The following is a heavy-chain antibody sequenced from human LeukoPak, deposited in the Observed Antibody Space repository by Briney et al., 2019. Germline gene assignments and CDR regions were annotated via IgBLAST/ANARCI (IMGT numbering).Heavy chain of an antibody. CDR2: ISGSGGST. V-gene: IGHV3-23*01. Sequence: GGSLRLSCAASGFTFSSYAMSWVRQAPGKGLEWVSAISGSGGSTYYADSVKGQFTISRDNSKNTLYLQMNSLRAEDTAVYYCAKDRTRRPGAARYYFDYWGQGTLVTVSS. CDR1: GFTFSSYA. CDR3: AKDRTRRPGAARYYFDY. J-gene: IGHJ4*02.